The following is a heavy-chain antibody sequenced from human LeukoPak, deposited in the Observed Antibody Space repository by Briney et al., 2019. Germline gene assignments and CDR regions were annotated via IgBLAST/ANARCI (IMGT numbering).Heavy chain of an antibody. Sequence: ASLKVSCKASGYTFTSYAMHWVRQAPGQRLEWMGWINAGNGNTKYSQKFQGRVTITRDTSASTAYMELSSLRSEDTAVYYCASIGYGYDPVDPWGQGTLVTVSS. CDR3: ASIGYGYDPVDP. CDR1: GYTFTSYA. CDR2: INAGNGNT. V-gene: IGHV1-3*01. J-gene: IGHJ5*02. D-gene: IGHD5-12*01.